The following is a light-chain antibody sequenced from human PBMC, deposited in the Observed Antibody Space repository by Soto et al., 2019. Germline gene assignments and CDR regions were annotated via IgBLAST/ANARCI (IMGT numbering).Light chain of an antibody. V-gene: IGKV4-1*01. CDR1: RSILYSSNTKNS. CDR3: QQYYSTPYT. CDR2: WAS. Sequence: DIVMTQSPDSLAVSLGERATINCKSSRSILYSSNTKNSLAWYQQKPGQPPKLLIYWASTRESGVPDRFSGSGSGTDFTLTISSLQAEDLAVYYCQQYYSTPYTFGQGTKLEIK. J-gene: IGKJ2*01.